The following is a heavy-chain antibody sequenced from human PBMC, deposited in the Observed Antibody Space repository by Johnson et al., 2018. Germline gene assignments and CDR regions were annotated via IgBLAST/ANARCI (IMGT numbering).Heavy chain of an antibody. CDR2: ISWNSGSI. Sequence: VQLVESGGGLVQPGRSLRLSCAASGFTFDDYAMHWVRQAPGKGLEWVSGISWNSGSIGYGDSVKGRFTIPRDNSKNTLYLQMGSLRAEDMAVDYCARGARIVVVPAAMWQEYYYYYYMDVWGKGTTVTVSS. J-gene: IGHJ6*03. D-gene: IGHD2-2*01. CDR1: GFTFDDYA. V-gene: IGHV3-9*03. CDR3: ARGARIVVVPAAMWQEYYYYYYMDV.